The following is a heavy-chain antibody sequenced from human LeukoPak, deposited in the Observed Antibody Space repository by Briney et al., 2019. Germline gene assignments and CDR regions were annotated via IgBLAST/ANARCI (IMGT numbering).Heavy chain of an antibody. CDR1: GYTLTELS. V-gene: IGHV1-24*01. J-gene: IGHJ5*02. Sequence: GASVKVSCKVSGYTLTELSMHWVRQAPGKGLEWMGGFDPEDGETIYAQKFQGRVIMTEDTSTDTAYMELSSLRSEDTAVYYCATGVPAAIRSWFDPWGQGTLVTVSS. CDR3: ATGVPAAIRSWFDP. D-gene: IGHD2-2*02. CDR2: FDPEDGET.